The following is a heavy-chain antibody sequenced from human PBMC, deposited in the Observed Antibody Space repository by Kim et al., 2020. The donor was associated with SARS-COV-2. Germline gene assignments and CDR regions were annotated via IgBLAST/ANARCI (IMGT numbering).Heavy chain of an antibody. V-gene: IGHV4-31*03. CDR2: IYYSGST. D-gene: IGHD1-26*01. J-gene: IGHJ6*02. CDR3: ARDRYSGYGMDV. Sequence: SETLSLTCTVSGGSISSGGYYWSWIRQHPGKGLEWIGYIYYSGSTYYNPSLKSRVTISVDTSKNQFSLKLSSVTAADTAVYYCARDRYSGYGMDVWGQGTTVTVSS. CDR1: GGSISSGGYY.